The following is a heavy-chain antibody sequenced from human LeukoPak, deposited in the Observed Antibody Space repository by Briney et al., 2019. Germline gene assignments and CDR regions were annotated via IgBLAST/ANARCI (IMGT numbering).Heavy chain of an antibody. D-gene: IGHD3-22*01. CDR1: GGSISSSSYY. V-gene: IGHV4-39*07. Sequence: SETLSLTCTVSGGSISSSSYYWGWIRQPPGKGLEWIGSIYYSGSTYYNPSLKSRVTISVDTSKNQFSLKLSSVTAADTAVYYCARFYDSSGYYYRRSFDYWGQGTLVTVSS. CDR3: ARFYDSSGYYYRRSFDY. CDR2: IYYSGST. J-gene: IGHJ4*02.